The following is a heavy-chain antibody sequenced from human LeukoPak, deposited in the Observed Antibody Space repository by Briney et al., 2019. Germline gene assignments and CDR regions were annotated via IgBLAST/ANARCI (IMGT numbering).Heavy chain of an antibody. CDR2: VYYSGRT. CDR1: GVSISGRY. J-gene: IGHJ3*02. V-gene: IGHV4-59*11. CDR3: ARLLDNDSSGDPDTFDM. Sequence: PSETLSLTCTVSGVSISGRYWSWIRQPPGNGLEWIGFVYYSGRTRYNPSLHSRVTISADTSKNHLSLKLTSVTAADTAVYYCARLLDNDSSGDPDTFDMWGQGIKVTVSS. D-gene: IGHD3-22*01.